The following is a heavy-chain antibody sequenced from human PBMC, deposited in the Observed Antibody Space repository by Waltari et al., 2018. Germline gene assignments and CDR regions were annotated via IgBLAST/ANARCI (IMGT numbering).Heavy chain of an antibody. J-gene: IGHJ5*01. V-gene: IGHV3-23*01. D-gene: IGHD2-15*01. CDR2: ITKVGGNT. CDR1: GFSFSNYD. Sequence: EVQLLESGGGLVQPGGSLRLSCAASGFSFSNYDMDWVRQAPGKGLDEVSSITKVGGNTYYGDAVKGRYAISRDNSRNTLHLQMNGRRAEDTAIYYCTSWRVVAGTGWFDSWGQGTLVTVSS. CDR3: TSWRVVAGTGWFDS.